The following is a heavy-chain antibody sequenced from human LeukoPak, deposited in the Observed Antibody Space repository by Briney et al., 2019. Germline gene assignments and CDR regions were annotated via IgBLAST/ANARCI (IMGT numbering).Heavy chain of an antibody. CDR2: IYHSGST. CDR1: GGSISSGGYS. Sequence: PSETLSLTCAVSGGSISSGGYSWSWIRQPPGKGLEWIGYIYHSGSTYYNPSLKSRVTISVDRSKNQFSLKLSSVTAADTAVYYCARESRKRYGGNSYYFDYWGQGTLVTVSS. J-gene: IGHJ4*02. CDR3: ARESRKRYGGNSYYFDY. V-gene: IGHV4-30-2*01. D-gene: IGHD4-23*01.